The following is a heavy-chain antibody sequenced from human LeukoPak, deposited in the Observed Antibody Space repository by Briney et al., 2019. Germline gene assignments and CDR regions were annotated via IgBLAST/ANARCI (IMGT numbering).Heavy chain of an antibody. Sequence: GGSLRLSCAASGFTFSRHWVGWVRRAPGKGLEWVANIKQDASQYYVDSVGGRFIISRDNAKNSLSLQMNSLRLEDTAVYYCARGPDFGDRLDYFDYWGQGTLVTVSS. CDR1: GFTFSRHW. D-gene: IGHD4-17*01. J-gene: IGHJ4*02. V-gene: IGHV3-7*01. CDR3: ARGPDFGDRLDYFDY. CDR2: IKQDASQ.